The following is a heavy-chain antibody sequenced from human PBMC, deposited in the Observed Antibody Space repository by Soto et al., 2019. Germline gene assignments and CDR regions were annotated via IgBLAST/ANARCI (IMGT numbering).Heavy chain of an antibody. V-gene: IGHV3-11*01. J-gene: IGHJ3*02. CDR2: IRDSGSNV. CDR3: ARDVGVRGAFDI. Sequence: GGSLRLSCAASGFTFSDYHMSWIRQAPGKGLEWISYIRDSGSNVYYAASVEGRLTSSRNTAKNSPYQQMNSLRAGDVAVYYCARDVGVRGAFDIWGQGTMVTVSS. CDR1: GFTFSDYH. D-gene: IGHD2-21*01.